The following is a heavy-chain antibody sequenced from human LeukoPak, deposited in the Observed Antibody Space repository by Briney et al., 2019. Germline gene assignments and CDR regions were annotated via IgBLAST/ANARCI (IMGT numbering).Heavy chain of an antibody. CDR1: GFTFGGFN. Sequence: GGSLRLSCAASGFTFGGFNMNWVRQAPGKGLEWVASISSSSSYIYNADSVKGRFTISRDNAKNSLYLQMDSQRAEDTAVYYCGGGGAGHYFDYWGQGALVTVSS. D-gene: IGHD1-26*01. CDR2: ISSSSSYI. J-gene: IGHJ4*02. CDR3: GGGGAGHYFDY. V-gene: IGHV3-21*01.